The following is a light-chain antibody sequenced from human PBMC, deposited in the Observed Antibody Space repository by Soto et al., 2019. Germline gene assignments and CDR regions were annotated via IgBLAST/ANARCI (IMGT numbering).Light chain of an antibody. J-gene: IGKJ1*01. CDR2: KAS. CDR3: QQYNSYSGT. V-gene: IGKV1-5*03. CDR1: QSISSW. Sequence: DIQMTQSPSTLSASVGDRVTITCRASQSISSWLAWYQQKPGKAPKLLIYKASSLESGVPSRFSGSGSGTEFTLTISSLQPDEFATYYCQQYNSYSGTVGQGTKVDI.